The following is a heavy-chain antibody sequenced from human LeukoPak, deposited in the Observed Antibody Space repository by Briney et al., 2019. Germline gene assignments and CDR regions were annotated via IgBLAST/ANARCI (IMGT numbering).Heavy chain of an antibody. CDR1: GFTFNSHT. V-gene: IGHV3-30-3*01. CDR2: ILSDGSNK. J-gene: IGHJ6*02. D-gene: IGHD3-10*01. CDR3: ARGLDWSYKAYGMDV. Sequence: GGSLRLSCAASGFTFNSHTIHWVRQAPGKGLEWVALILSDGSNKYYAESVKGRFTISRDNAKNSLYLQMNSLRDEDTAVYYCARGLDWSYKAYGMDVWGQGTTVTVSS.